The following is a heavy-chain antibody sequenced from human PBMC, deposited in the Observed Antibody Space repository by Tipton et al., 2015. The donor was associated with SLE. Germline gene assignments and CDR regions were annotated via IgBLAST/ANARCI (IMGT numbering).Heavy chain of an antibody. Sequence: QSGPEVKKPGASVKVSCKASGYTFTDYYIHWVRQAPGQGLEWMGWISPNSGGTNDAQRFQGRVTMTTDTSTSTAYMELRSLRSDDTAVYYCASPTNSYLLGGMDVWGQGTTVTVSS. V-gene: IGHV1-2*02. CDR1: GYTFTDYY. D-gene: IGHD1-7*01. J-gene: IGHJ6*02. CDR3: ASPTNSYLLGGMDV. CDR2: ISPNSGGT.